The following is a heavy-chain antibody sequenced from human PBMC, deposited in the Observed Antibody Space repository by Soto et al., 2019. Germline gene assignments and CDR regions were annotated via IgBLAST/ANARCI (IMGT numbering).Heavy chain of an antibody. CDR2: IIPLFGTA. CDR1: GGTFSTYA. D-gene: IGHD6-19*01. Sequence: QVQLVQSGAEVKQPGSSVKVSCKTSGGTFSTYAIYWVRQAPGQGLEWMGAIIPLFGTADYAQKFQGRVTITADESTSRAYLELRSLRSEDTAVYYCSRPKGSDSSGYYYCDYWGQGTLVTVSS. V-gene: IGHV1-69*01. J-gene: IGHJ4*02. CDR3: SRPKGSDSSGYYYCDY.